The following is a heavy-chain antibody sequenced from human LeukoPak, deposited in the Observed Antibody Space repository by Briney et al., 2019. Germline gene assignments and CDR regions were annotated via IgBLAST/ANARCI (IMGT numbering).Heavy chain of an antibody. CDR1: GFTFSSYA. V-gene: IGHV3-30-3*01. J-gene: IGHJ4*02. CDR2: ISYDGSNK. D-gene: IGHD3-22*01. Sequence: GGSLRLSCAASGFTFSSYAMHWVRQAPGKGLEWVAVISYDGSNKYYADSVKGRFTISRDNSKNTLYLQMNSLRAEDTAVYYCARDHHYYDSSGYFTYFDYWGQGTLVTVSS. CDR3: ARDHHYYDSSGYFTYFDY.